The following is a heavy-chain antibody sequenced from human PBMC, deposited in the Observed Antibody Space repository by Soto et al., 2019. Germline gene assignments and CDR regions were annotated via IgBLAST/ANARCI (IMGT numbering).Heavy chain of an antibody. CDR3: SREVVGNTWPGIFVS. CDR2: VFTSGST. J-gene: IGHJ4*02. V-gene: IGHV4-4*08. Sequence: QEQLRESGPGLVKPSETLSLTCSISDDSIGPYYWTWIRQTPRKELQWIGYVFTSGSTKYNSSLKSRATMSLNASNSEFSLTMCCVTAADTGVYYCSREVVGNTWPGIFVSWGLGTVVVVSS. CDR1: DDSIGPYY.